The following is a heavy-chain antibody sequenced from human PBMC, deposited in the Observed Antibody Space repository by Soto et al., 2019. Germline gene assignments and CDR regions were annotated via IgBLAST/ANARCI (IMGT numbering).Heavy chain of an antibody. CDR2: ISSTTNYI. J-gene: IGHJ4*02. CDR1: GGSISSSDYY. V-gene: IGHV3-21*06. Sequence: VHLQESGPGLVKPSETLSLTCSVSGGSISSSDYYWGWVRQAPGKGLEWVSSISSTTNYIYYGDSMKGRFTISRDNAKNSLYLEMNSLRAEDTAVYYCARESEDLTSNFDYWGQGTLVTVSS. CDR3: ARESEDLTSNFDY.